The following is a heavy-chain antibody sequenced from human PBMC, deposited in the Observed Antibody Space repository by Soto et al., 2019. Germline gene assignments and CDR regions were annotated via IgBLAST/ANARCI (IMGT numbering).Heavy chain of an antibody. CDR1: GGTFSSYA. Sequence: ASVKVSCKASGGTFSSYAISWVRQAPGQGLEWMGGIIPIFGTANYARKFQGRVTITADESTSTAYMELSSLRSEDTAVYYCARSPRFGLVIEYYFDYWGQGTLVTVSS. CDR2: IIPIFGTA. CDR3: ARSPRFGLVIEYYFDY. J-gene: IGHJ4*02. V-gene: IGHV1-69*13. D-gene: IGHD3-9*01.